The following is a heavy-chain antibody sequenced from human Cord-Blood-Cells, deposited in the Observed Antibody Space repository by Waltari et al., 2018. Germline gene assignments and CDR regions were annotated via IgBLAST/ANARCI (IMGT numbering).Heavy chain of an antibody. CDR1: GGTFSRHA. V-gene: IGHV1-69*01. CDR2: IIPIFGTA. D-gene: IGHD3-3*01. Sequence: QVQLVQSAAEVKKPGSSVTVSCKASGGTFSRHAISWVRQAPGQGLEWMGGIIPIFGTANYAQKFQGRVTITADESTSTAYMELSSLRSEDTAVYYCAAGYYDFWSGYYPFDYWGQGTLVTVSS. CDR3: AAGYYDFWSGYYPFDY. J-gene: IGHJ4*02.